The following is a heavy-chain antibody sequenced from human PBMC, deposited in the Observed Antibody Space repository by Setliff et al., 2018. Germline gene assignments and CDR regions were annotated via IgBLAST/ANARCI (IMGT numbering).Heavy chain of an antibody. CDR3: RFWSSYYKNDY. CDR1: GVSLSDYY. J-gene: IGHJ4*02. D-gene: IGHD3-3*01. Sequence: LSLTCTVYGVSLSDYYWGWVRQSPGKGLDWIGEINHSGNTNYDPSLEGRISISVDTPTNQFSLKVFSVTAADTAVYYCRFWSSYYKNDYWAQGTLVTVSS. V-gene: IGHV4-34*01. CDR2: INHSGNT.